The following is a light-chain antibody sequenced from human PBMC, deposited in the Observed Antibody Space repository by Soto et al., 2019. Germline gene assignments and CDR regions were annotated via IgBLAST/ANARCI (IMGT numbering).Light chain of an antibody. Sequence: DVQMTQSPSSVSASVGDRVTITCRASQTLSNYLTWFQQKPGKAPRVLIYGASTLQSGVPSRFSGSGSGAECTLTISNLQPEDFATYYCQQSFSPLLTFGGGTKVQFK. CDR3: QQSFSPLLT. V-gene: IGKV1-39*01. CDR1: QTLSNY. J-gene: IGKJ4*01. CDR2: GAS.